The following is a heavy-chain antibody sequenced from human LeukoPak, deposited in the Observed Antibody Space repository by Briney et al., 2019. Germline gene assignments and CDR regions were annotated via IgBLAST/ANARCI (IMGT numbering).Heavy chain of an antibody. CDR3: ASPTTFRGSGLDY. CDR1: RGTFSSYA. J-gene: IGHJ4*02. CDR2: IIPIFGTA. D-gene: IGHD3-3*01. Sequence: SVKVSCKASRGTFSSYAISWVRQAPGQGLEWMGRIIPIFGTANYAQKFQGRVTITTDESTSTAYMELSSLRSEDTAVYYCASPTTFRGSGLDYWGQGTLVTVSS. V-gene: IGHV1-69*05.